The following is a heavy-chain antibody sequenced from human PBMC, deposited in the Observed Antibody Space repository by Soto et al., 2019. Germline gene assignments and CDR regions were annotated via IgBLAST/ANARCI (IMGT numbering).Heavy chain of an antibody. J-gene: IGHJ5*02. D-gene: IGHD3-16*02. Sequence: GGSLRLSCAASGFTFINAWMSWVRQAPGKGLEWVGRIKSKTAGGTTDYAAPVKGRFTISRDDSKNTLYLQMNSLKTEDTAVYYCTRDGTITFGGVLVPNWLDPWGQGXLVTVYS. CDR1: GFTFINAW. V-gene: IGHV3-15*01. CDR3: TRDGTITFGGVLVPNWLDP. CDR2: IKSKTAGGTT.